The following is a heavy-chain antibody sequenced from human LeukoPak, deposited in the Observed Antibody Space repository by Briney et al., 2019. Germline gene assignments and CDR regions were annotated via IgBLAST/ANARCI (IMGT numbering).Heavy chain of an antibody. V-gene: IGHV4-61*09. D-gene: IGHD1-14*01. Sequence: SDTLSLTCTVSGGSISSGSYYWSWIRQPAGKGLEWMGNIYKSGSTNYNPSLKSRLTISTDTSKNQFSFKLNFVTAADTALYYCVTAPNQDFFDYWGRGTLVTVSS. J-gene: IGHJ4*01. CDR2: IYKSGST. CDR3: VTAPNQDFFDY. CDR1: GGSISSGSYY.